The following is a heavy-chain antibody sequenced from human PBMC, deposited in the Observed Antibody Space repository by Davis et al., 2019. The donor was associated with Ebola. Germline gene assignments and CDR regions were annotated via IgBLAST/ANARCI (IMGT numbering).Heavy chain of an antibody. Sequence: SETLSLTCAVYGGSFSGYYWSWIRQPPGKGLEWIGEINHSGSTNYNPSLKSRATISVDTSKNQFSLKLSSVTAADTAVYYCARAGTYGDYQNDYWGQGTLVTVSS. V-gene: IGHV4-34*01. J-gene: IGHJ4*02. CDR3: ARAGTYGDYQNDY. CDR1: GGSFSGYY. D-gene: IGHD4-17*01. CDR2: INHSGST.